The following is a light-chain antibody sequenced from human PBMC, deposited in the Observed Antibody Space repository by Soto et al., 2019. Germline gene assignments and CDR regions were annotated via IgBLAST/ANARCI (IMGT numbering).Light chain of an antibody. CDR2: AAS. CDR1: QGIRSF. J-gene: IGKJ4*01. V-gene: IGKV1-9*01. CDR3: QQLGDFPLT. Sequence: DIQVTXSXXXXXASVGDXVTITCRASQGIRSFLAWYQQKPGKAPKLLIYAASTLQSGVPSRFSGSGSGTEFTLTISTLQPEDSATYYCQQLGDFPLTFGGGTKVEIK.